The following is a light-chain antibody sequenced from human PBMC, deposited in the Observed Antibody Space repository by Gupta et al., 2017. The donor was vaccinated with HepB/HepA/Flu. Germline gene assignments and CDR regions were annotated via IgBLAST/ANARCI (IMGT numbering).Light chain of an antibody. J-gene: IGLJ3*02. CDR2: DVS. CDR3: SSYTSSSTWV. V-gene: IGLV2-14*03. Sequence: QSALTQPAPVSGSPGQSITISCTGTSSDVGGYDFVSWYQQHPGKAPKLMIYDVSNRPSGVSNRLSGSKSGNTASLTISGLQAEDEADYYCSSYTSSSTWVFGGGTKLTVL. CDR1: SSDVGGYDF.